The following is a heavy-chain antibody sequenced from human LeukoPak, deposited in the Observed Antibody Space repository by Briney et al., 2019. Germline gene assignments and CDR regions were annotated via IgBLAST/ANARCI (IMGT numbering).Heavy chain of an antibody. D-gene: IGHD2-2*01. V-gene: IGHV3-21*01. CDR2: ISSSSSYI. CDR3: ARDHVVVPAGFDP. J-gene: IGHJ5*02. Sequence: GSLRLSCAASGFTFSSYSMNWVRQAPGKGLEWVSSISSSSSYIYYADPVKGRFTISRDNAKNSLYLQMNSLRAEDTAVYYCARDHVVVPAGFDPWGQGTRVTVSS. CDR1: GFTFSSYS.